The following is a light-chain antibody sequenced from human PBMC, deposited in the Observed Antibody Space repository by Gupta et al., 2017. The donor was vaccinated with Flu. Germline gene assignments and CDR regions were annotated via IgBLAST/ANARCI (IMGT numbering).Light chain of an antibody. J-gene: IGLJ2*01. V-gene: IGLV2-14*01. CDR2: EVS. CDR3: SSRRSRSTLAR. Sequence: QSALTQPASVSASPGQSITISCTGTSNDVGGYNYVSWYQQHPGKAPKLMRYEVSDRPSGVSNRFSGSKSGNTASLTISGLQADDEADYYCSSRRSRSTLARFGGGTRLTVL. CDR1: SNDVGGYNY.